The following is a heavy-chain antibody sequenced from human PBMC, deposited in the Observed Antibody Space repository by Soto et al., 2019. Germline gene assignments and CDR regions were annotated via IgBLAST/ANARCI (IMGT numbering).Heavy chain of an antibody. J-gene: IGHJ6*02. V-gene: IGHV4-4*07. D-gene: IGHD2-15*01. CDR3: ARSKFDYCSGGSCYSNYGMDV. Sequence: SETLSLTCTVSGGSISSYYWSWIRQPAGKGLEWIGRIYTSGSTNYNPSLKSRVTMSVDTSKNQFSLKLSSVAAADTAVYYCARSKFDYCSGGSCYSNYGMDVWGQGTTVTVSS. CDR1: GGSISSYY. CDR2: IYTSGST.